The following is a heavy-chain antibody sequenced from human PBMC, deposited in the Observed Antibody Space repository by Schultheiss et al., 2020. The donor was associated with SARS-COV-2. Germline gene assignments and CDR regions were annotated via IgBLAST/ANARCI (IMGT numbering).Heavy chain of an antibody. Sequence: GGSLRLSCAASGFAFSSYALSWVRQAPGKGLEWVSTIGVTSDTYYADSVKGRFTISRDNSDNTLSLQMNGLRAEDTAIYFCAKARSGSSSSCYNYWGQGTLVTVSS. J-gene: IGHJ4*02. V-gene: IGHV3-23*01. D-gene: IGHD3-10*01. CDR1: GFAFSSYA. CDR3: AKARSGSSSSCYNY. CDR2: IGVTSDT.